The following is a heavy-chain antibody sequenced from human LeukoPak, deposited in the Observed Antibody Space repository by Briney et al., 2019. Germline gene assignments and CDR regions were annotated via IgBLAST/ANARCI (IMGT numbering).Heavy chain of an antibody. Sequence: GGSLRLSCAASGFTFSSYSMNWVRQAPGKGLEWVSSISSSSSYIYYADSVKGRFTISRDNAKNSLYLQMNSLRAEDTAVYYCAREADYYDSSGYQINGQFDYWGQGTLVTVSS. CDR1: GFTFSSYS. J-gene: IGHJ4*02. CDR2: ISSSSSYI. CDR3: AREADYYDSSGYQINGQFDY. D-gene: IGHD3-22*01. V-gene: IGHV3-21*04.